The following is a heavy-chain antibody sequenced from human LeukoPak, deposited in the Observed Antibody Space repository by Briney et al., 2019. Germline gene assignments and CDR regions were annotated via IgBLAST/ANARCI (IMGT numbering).Heavy chain of an antibody. Sequence: PGGSLRLSCAASGFTFSSYSMNWVRQAPGKGLVWVSRISPDGSTTKNADSVKGRFTISRDNARSTLFLQLNSLRAEDTAVYYCAREINKWFDPWGQGTLVTVSS. V-gene: IGHV3-74*03. CDR1: GFTFSSYS. CDR3: AREINKWFDP. J-gene: IGHJ5*02. CDR2: ISPDGSTT.